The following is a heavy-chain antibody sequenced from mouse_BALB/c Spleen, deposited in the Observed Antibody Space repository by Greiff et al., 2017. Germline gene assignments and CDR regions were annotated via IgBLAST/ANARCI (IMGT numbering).Heavy chain of an antibody. CDR2: IWAGGST. D-gene: IGHD2-1*01. CDR1: GFSLTSYG. CDR3: ARDRGGGNYYFDY. Sequence: VKLVESGPGLVAPSQSLSITCTVSGFSLTSYGVHWVRQPPGKGLEWLGVIWAGGSTNYNSALMSRLSISKDNSKSQVFLKMNSLQTDDTAMYYCARDRGGGNYYFDYWGQGTTLTVSS. V-gene: IGHV2-9*02. J-gene: IGHJ2*01.